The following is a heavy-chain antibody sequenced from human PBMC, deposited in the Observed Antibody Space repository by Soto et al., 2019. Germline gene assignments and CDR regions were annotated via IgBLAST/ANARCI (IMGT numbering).Heavy chain of an antibody. J-gene: IGHJ6*02. CDR3: VRDPAGHGMDV. D-gene: IGHD3-10*01. CDR2: IGKGGDT. CDR1: GFTFSSYD. V-gene: IGHV3-13*01. Sequence: RGSLRLSCVASGFTFSSYDMQWVRQVTGKGLEWVSSIGKGGDTYYADSVKGRFTISRENAKNSLYLQMSSLRAGDTAVYYCVRDPAGHGMDVWGQGTTVTVSS.